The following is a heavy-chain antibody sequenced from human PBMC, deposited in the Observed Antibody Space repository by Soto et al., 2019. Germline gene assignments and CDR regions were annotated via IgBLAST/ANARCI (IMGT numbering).Heavy chain of an antibody. J-gene: IGHJ6*02. Sequence: QVHLVESGGGVVQPGGSLRLSCAASGFTFSRFAMHWVRQAPGKGLEWVAVIWSDGNYNYYGDSVKGRFTVSRDNSNNTLHLQMNRQRAEDTAVYYCANERAAAGIDIYCDGVAVWGQGTTVTVSS. CDR3: ANERAAAGIDIYCDGVAV. V-gene: IGHV3-30*02. CDR2: IWSDGNYN. D-gene: IGHD6-13*01. CDR1: GFTFSRFA.